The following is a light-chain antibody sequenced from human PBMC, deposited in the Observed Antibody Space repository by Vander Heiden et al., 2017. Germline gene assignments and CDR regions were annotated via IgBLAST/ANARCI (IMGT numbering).Light chain of an antibody. CDR3: QQYSIDSPT. V-gene: IGKV1-5*01. Sequence: DIQMTQSPSTLSASVGDRVTITCRASQSNTTWLAWYQQKPGKAPKLLIYDASKLQSGVPSRFSGSGSGTDFSLAISSLQPDDFATYYCQQYSIDSPTFGQGTKVEI. J-gene: IGKJ1*01. CDR2: DAS. CDR1: QSNTTW.